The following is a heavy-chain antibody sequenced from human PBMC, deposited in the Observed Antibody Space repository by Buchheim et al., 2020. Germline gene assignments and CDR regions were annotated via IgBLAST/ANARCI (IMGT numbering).Heavy chain of an antibody. J-gene: IGHJ6*02. CDR3: AREYYDFWSGYLGYYGMDV. CDR2: IYTSGST. D-gene: IGHD3-3*01. Sequence: QVQLQESGPGLVKPSQTLSLTCTVSGGSISSGSYYWSWIRQPAGKGLEWIGRIYTSGSTNYNPSLKSRVTISVDTSKNQFSLKLSSVTAADTAVYYCAREYYDFWSGYLGYYGMDVWGQGTT. CDR1: GGSISSGSYY. V-gene: IGHV4-61*02.